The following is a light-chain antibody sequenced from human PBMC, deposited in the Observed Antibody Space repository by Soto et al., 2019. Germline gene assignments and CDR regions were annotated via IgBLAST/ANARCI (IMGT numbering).Light chain of an antibody. CDR3: QESYSSPWT. CDR1: QSIDNY. V-gene: IGKV1-39*01. Sequence: DIQMTQSPSSLSGSVGDRVTITCRASQSIDNYLNWYQKKPGDAPKHLIFAASTLQRGVPSRFSGSGSGTDFTLTISSLQPEDFATYYCQESYSSPWTFGQGTKVEIK. CDR2: AAS. J-gene: IGKJ1*01.